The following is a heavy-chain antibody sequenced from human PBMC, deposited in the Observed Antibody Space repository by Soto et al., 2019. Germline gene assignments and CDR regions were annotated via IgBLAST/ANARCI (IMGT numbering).Heavy chain of an antibody. J-gene: IGHJ5*02. Sequence: SETLSLTCTVSGGSISSGDYYWSWIRQPPGKGLEWIGYIYYSGSTYYNPSLKSRVTISVDTSKNQFSLKLSSVTAADTAVYYCARDMVRGGGPYNWFDPWGQGTLVTVSS. D-gene: IGHD3-10*01. CDR2: IYYSGST. CDR1: GGSISSGDYY. V-gene: IGHV4-30-4*01. CDR3: ARDMVRGGGPYNWFDP.